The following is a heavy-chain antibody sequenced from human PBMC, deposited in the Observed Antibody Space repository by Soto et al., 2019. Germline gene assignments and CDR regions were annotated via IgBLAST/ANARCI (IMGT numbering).Heavy chain of an antibody. J-gene: IGHJ6*02. CDR1: GGSISSYY. V-gene: IGHV4-59*01. CDR3: ARDRLYCSGGSCYSYYYYYYGMDV. D-gene: IGHD2-15*01. CDR2: IYYSGST. Sequence: SETLSLTCTVSGGSISSYYWSWIRQPPGKGLEWIGYIYYSGSTNYNPSLKSRVTISVDTSKNQFSLKLSSVTAADTAVYYCARDRLYCSGGSCYSYYYYYYGMDVWGQGTTVTVSS.